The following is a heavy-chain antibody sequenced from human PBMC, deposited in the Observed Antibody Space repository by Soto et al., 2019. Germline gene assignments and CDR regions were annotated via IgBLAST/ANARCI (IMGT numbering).Heavy chain of an antibody. J-gene: IGHJ4*02. CDR3: AKDPSRGAVAGIPFDY. CDR1: GFTFSSYV. D-gene: IGHD6-19*01. Sequence: GGPLRLSCAASGFTFSSYVMHWVLQAPGKGLEWVAVISYDGSNKYYADSVKGRFTISRDNSKNTLYLQMNSLRAEDTAVYYCAKDPSRGAVAGIPFDYWGQGTLVTVSS. CDR2: ISYDGSNK. V-gene: IGHV3-30*18.